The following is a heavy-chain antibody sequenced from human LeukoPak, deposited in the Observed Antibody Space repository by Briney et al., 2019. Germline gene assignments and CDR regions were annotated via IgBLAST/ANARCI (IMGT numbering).Heavy chain of an antibody. V-gene: IGHV3-48*04. J-gene: IGHJ4*02. CDR3: ARGIYDSSDKTH. CDR2: ISSSGSTI. CDR1: GFTFSSYG. D-gene: IGHD3-22*01. Sequence: GRSLRLSCAASGFTFSSYGMHWVRQAPGKGLEWVSYISSSGSTIYYADSVKGRFTISRDNAKNSLYLQMNSLRAEDTAVYYCARGIYDSSDKTHWGQGTLVTVSS.